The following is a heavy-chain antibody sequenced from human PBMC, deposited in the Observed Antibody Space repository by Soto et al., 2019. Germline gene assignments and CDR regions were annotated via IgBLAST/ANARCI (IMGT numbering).Heavy chain of an antibody. Sequence: VSVKVSCKASGYTFTGYYMHWVRQAPGQGLEWMGWINPNSGGTNYAQKFQGWVTMTRDTSISTAYMELSRLRSDDTAVYYCARGTLVGATTPLDYWGQGTLVTVSS. CDR3: ARGTLVGATTPLDY. J-gene: IGHJ4*02. V-gene: IGHV1-2*04. D-gene: IGHD1-26*01. CDR2: INPNSGGT. CDR1: GYTFTGYY.